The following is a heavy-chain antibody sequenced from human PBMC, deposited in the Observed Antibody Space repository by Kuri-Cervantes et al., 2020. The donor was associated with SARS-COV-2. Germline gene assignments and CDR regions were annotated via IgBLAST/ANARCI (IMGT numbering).Heavy chain of an antibody. CDR3: ASEEVGATIDY. Sequence: GESLKISCAASGFTSSSYSMNWVRQAPGKGLEWVSSISSSSYIYYADSVKGRFTISRDNAKNSLYLQMNSLRAEDTAVYYCASEEVGATIDYWGQGTLVTVSS. V-gene: IGHV3-21*01. D-gene: IGHD1-26*01. CDR2: ISSSSYI. CDR1: GFTSSSYS. J-gene: IGHJ4*02.